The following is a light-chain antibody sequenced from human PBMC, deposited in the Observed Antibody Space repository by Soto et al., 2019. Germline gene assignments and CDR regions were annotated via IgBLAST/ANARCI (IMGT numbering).Light chain of an antibody. Sequence: IVLTQTPLSSAVTLGQPASFSCGSSESLVHSDGKTYLGWLHLRPGQPPRLLIYQISRRPPGVPDGFSGSGAGTNFTLKIRRVEPEYVGIFYCMQSSQLRTFGQGTKVESK. CDR2: QIS. CDR3: MQSSQLRT. J-gene: IGKJ1*01. CDR1: ESLVHSDGKTY. V-gene: IGKV2-24*01.